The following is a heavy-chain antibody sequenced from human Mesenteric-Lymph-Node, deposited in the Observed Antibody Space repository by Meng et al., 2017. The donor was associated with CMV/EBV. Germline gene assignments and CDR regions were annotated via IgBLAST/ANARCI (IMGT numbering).Heavy chain of an antibody. CDR3: AKGRDISSWYGDNWFDS. D-gene: IGHD6-13*01. V-gene: IGHV4-34*01. CDR2: INNTGGT. Sequence: SETLSLTCAVYGGSFSAYHWSWLRQPPGKGLEWIGEINNTGGTTYNPSLKSRVTMSVDSSTDQFSLRLYSVTAADTALYYCAKGRDISSWYGDNWFDSWGQGALVTVSS. J-gene: IGHJ5*01. CDR1: GGSFSAYH.